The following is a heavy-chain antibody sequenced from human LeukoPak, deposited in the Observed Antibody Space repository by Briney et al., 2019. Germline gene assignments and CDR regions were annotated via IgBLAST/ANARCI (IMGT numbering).Heavy chain of an antibody. Sequence: PGGSLRLSCAASGFSFSSYWISWVGQGPGKGLEWVANIKEDGSVKYYVDSVKGRFTISRDNAKNSLYLHMNSLRAEDTAVYYCARGFLGGSFPFDYWGQGTLVTVSS. J-gene: IGHJ4*02. CDR3: ARGFLGGSFPFDY. D-gene: IGHD2-15*01. CDR1: GFSFSSYW. CDR2: IKEDGSVK. V-gene: IGHV3-7*03.